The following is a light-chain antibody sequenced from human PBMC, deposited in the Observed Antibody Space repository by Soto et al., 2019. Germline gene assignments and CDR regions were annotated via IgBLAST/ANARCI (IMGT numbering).Light chain of an antibody. CDR1: SSNIGAGYD. CDR2: GNS. J-gene: IGLJ1*01. V-gene: IGLV1-40*01. CDR3: QSYDSRV. Sequence: QAVVTQPPSVSGAPGQRVTISCTGSSSNIGAGYDVHWYQQLPGTAPKLLIYGNSNRPSGVPDRFSGSKSGTSASLAITGLQAEDEADYYCQSYDSRVFGTGTKVTVL.